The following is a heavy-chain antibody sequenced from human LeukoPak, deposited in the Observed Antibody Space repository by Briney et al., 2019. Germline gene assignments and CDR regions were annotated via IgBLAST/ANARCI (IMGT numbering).Heavy chain of an antibody. CDR1: GFTFSNYA. CDR3: ARAITNYYDSSGFDY. CDR2: LSGTGGST. D-gene: IGHD3-22*01. Sequence: PGGSLRLSCAASGFTFSNYAMSWVRQAPGKGLEWVSTLSGTGGSTYYADSVKGRFTISRDNAKNSLYLQMNSLRAEDTAVYYCARAITNYYDSSGFDYWGQGTLVTVSS. J-gene: IGHJ4*02. V-gene: IGHV3-23*01.